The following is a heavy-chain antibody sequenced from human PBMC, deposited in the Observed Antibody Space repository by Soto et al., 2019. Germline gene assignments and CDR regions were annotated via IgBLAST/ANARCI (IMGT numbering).Heavy chain of an antibody. D-gene: IGHD6-19*01. CDR2: IIPIFGTA. J-gene: IGHJ4*02. CDR1: GGTFSSYA. CDR3: ARDPSQYSSGWRGYFDY. V-gene: IGHV1-69*01. Sequence: QVQLVQSGAEVKKPGSSVKVSCKASGGTFSSYAISWVRQAPGQGLEWMGGIIPIFGTANYAQKFQGRVTITADESTSTAYRELSSLRSEDTAVYYCARDPSQYSSGWRGYFDYWGQGTLVTVSS.